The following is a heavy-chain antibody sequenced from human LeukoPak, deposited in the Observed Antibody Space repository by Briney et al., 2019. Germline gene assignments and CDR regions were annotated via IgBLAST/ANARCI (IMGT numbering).Heavy chain of an antibody. J-gene: IGHJ4*02. CDR1: GFTFSNYA. CDR2: ISGSGGST. V-gene: IGHV3-23*01. D-gene: IGHD5-18*01. CDR3: AKAAYTYGYSYFDY. Sequence: GGSLRLSCAASGFTFSNYAVSWVRQAPGKRLEWVSHISGSGGSTYYADSVKGRFTISRDNSKNTLYLQMNSLRAEDTAFYYCAKAAYTYGYSYFDYWGQGTLVTVSS.